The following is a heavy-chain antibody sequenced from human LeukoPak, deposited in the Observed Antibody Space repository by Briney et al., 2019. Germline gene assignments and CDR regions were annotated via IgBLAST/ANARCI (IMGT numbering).Heavy chain of an antibody. D-gene: IGHD2-2*01. V-gene: IGHV3-9*01. CDR2: ISWNSGSI. CDR1: GFTFDDYA. J-gene: IGHJ4*02. Sequence: GGSLRLSCAASGFTFDDYAMHWVRQAPGKGLEWVSGISWNSGSIAYADSVKGRFTISRDNPKNSLYLQMNSLRADDTAMYFCASHSVAVLPVATFDYWGQGTLVTVSS. CDR3: ASHSVAVLPVATFDY.